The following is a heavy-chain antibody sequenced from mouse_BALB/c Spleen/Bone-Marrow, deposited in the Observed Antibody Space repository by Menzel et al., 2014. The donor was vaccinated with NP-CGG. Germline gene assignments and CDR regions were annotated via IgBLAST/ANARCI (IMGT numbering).Heavy chain of an antibody. CDR2: INQDSSTI. Sequence: EVKLLESGGGLVQPGGSLKLSCAASGFDFSRYWMSWVRQAPGKGIDWIGEINQDSSTINYTPSLKDKFIISRDNSKNTLFLQMIKVRSEDTALYYCARLNYYGNLFVWGAGTTVTVSS. D-gene: IGHD1-1*01. CDR1: GFDFSRYW. V-gene: IGHV4-1*02. CDR3: ARLNYYGNLFV. J-gene: IGHJ1*01.